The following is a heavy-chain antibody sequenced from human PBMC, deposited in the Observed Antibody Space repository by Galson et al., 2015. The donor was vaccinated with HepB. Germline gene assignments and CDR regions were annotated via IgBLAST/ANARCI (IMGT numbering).Heavy chain of an antibody. CDR2: IYYSGST. CDR3: ARAPIVYSSGCFDY. Sequence: SETLSLTCTVSGGSISSSSYYWGWIRQPPGKGLEWIGSIYYSGSTYYNPSLKSRVTISVDTSKNQFSLKLSSVTAADTAVYYCARAPIVYSSGCFDYWGQGTLVTVSS. CDR1: GGSISSSSYY. J-gene: IGHJ4*02. V-gene: IGHV4-39*07. D-gene: IGHD6-19*01.